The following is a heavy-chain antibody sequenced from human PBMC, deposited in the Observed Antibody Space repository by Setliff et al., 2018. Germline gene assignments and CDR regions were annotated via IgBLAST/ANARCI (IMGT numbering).Heavy chain of an antibody. CDR1: GFTFSSYG. D-gene: IGHD1-26*01. Sequence: SLRLSCAASGFTFSSYGMHWVRQAPGKGLEWVAVIWYDGSNKYYADSVKGRFTISRDNSKNTLYLQMNSLRAEDTAVYYCARERVGRYYYYHMDVWGKGTTVTVSS. CDR3: ARERVGRYYYYHMDV. J-gene: IGHJ6*03. CDR2: IWYDGSNK. V-gene: IGHV3-33*01.